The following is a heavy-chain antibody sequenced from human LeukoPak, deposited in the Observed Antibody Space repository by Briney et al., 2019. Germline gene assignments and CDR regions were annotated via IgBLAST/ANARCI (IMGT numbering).Heavy chain of an antibody. J-gene: IGHJ4*02. CDR1: GFTFDDYA. V-gene: IGHV3-9*01. CDR2: ISWNSAVI. Sequence: GGSLRLSCAASGFTFDDYAIHWVRQAPGKGLEWVSGISWNSAVIGYADSVKGRFTLSRDSAKTSLYLQMNSLRTEDTAFYCCVKDFATGWAASFDSWGQGTLVTVSS. CDR3: VKDFATGWAASFDS. D-gene: IGHD6-19*01.